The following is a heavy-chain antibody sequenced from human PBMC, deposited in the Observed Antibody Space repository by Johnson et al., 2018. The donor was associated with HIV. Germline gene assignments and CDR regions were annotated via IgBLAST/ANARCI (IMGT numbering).Heavy chain of an antibody. CDR1: GLTFSSYG. Sequence: QVQLVESGGGVVQPGGSLRLSCAASGLTFSSYGMHWVRQAPGKGLEWVAFIRYDVTKKYYADSVKGRFTISRDNFKNTLYLQMNSLRAEDTAVYYCARGSRYTFDNDDVHLLHAFDIWGQGTMVTVSS. V-gene: IGHV3-30*02. J-gene: IGHJ3*02. CDR2: IRYDVTKK. D-gene: IGHD3-16*02. CDR3: ARGSRYTFDNDDVHLLHAFDI.